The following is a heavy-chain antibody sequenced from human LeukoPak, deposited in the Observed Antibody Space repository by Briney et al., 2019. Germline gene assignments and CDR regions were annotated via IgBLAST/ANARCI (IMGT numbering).Heavy chain of an antibody. CDR1: GFTVSSNY. CDR3: ARGRQSLAAAGPGYYYGMDV. V-gene: IGHV3-53*01. J-gene: IGHJ6*02. CDR2: IYSGGST. Sequence: PGVSLRLSCAASGFTVSSNYMSWVRQAPGKGLERVSVIYSGGSTYYADSVKGRFTISRDNSKNTLYLQMNSLRAEDTAVYYCARGRQSLAAAGPGYYYGMDVWGQGTTVTVSS. D-gene: IGHD6-13*01.